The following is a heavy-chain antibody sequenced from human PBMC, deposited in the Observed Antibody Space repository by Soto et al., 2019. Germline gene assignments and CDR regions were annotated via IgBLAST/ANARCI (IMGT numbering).Heavy chain of an antibody. Sequence: ASVKVSCKASGYTFTGYYMHWVRQAPGQGLEWMGWINPNSGGTNYAQKFQGWVTMTRDTSISTAYMELSRLRSDDTAVYYCARDDMRELELDYWGQGTLVTVSS. CDR1: GYTFTGYY. V-gene: IGHV1-2*04. D-gene: IGHD1-1*01. CDR3: ARDDMRELELDY. J-gene: IGHJ4*02. CDR2: INPNSGGT.